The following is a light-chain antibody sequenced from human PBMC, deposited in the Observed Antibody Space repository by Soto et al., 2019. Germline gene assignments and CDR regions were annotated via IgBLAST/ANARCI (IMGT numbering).Light chain of an antibody. V-gene: IGKV3-15*01. CDR2: GAS. J-gene: IGKJ1*01. Sequence: EIVMTQSPATPSVSPGGRAPLSWRASQSIGDTLAWYQQEPGQAPRLLIYGASSRVTGFPARFSGSGSGTDFTLPISSLQAEDVAVYYCQQYYSTPPTFGQGTKVDIK. CDR3: QQYYSTPPT. CDR1: QSIGDT.